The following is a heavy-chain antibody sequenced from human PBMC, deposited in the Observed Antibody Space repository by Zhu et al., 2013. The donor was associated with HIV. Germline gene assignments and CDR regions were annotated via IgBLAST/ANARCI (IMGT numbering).Heavy chain of an antibody. CDR1: GYTFTGYY. V-gene: IGHV1-2*04. CDR2: INPNSGGT. J-gene: IGHJ6*02. CDR3: ARGDCSGGSCWGYYGMDV. D-gene: IGHD2-15*01. Sequence: VQLVQSGAEVKKPGASVKVSCKASGYTFTGYYMHWVRQAPGQGLEWMGWINPNSGGTNYAQKFQGWVTMTRDTSISTAYMELSRLRSDDTAVYYCARGDCSGGSCWGYYGMDVWGQGTTVTVSS.